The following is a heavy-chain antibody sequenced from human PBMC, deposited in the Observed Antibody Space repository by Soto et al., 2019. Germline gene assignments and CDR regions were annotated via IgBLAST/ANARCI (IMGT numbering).Heavy chain of an antibody. J-gene: IGHJ5*02. Sequence: QLQLQESGPGLVKPSETLSLTCTVSGGSISSSSYYWGWIRQPPGKGLEWIGSIYYSGSPYYNPSPKSRLTLSVDTPKTQFSLKLSSVPAADTAVYYCAGSMTTGLSWFDPWGQGTLVTVSS. CDR2: IYYSGSP. V-gene: IGHV4-39*01. D-gene: IGHD4-17*01. CDR3: AGSMTTGLSWFDP. CDR1: GGSISSSSYY.